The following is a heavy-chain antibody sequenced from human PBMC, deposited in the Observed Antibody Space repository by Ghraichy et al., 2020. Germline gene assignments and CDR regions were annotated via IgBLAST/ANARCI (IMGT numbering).Heavy chain of an antibody. CDR2: IYTSGST. CDR1: GGSISSYY. J-gene: IGHJ4*02. D-gene: IGHD3-9*01. Sequence: SETLSLTCTVSGGSISSYYWSWIRQPAGKGLEWIGRIYTSGSTNYNPSLKSRVTMSVDTSKNQFSLKLSSVTAADTAVYYCARGRYDILTGYIFDYWGQGTLVTVSS. CDR3: ARGRYDILTGYIFDY. V-gene: IGHV4-4*07.